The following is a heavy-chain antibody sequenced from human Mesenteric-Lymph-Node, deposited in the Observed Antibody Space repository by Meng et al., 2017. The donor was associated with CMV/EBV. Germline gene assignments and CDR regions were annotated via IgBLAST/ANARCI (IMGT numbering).Heavy chain of an antibody. CDR1: GGSISSSNW. D-gene: IGHD3-10*01. Sequence: GSLRLSCAVSGGSISSSNWWSWVRQPPGKRLEWIGEIYHSGSTNYNPSLKSRVTISVDTSKNQFSLKLSSVTAADTAVYYCARVATMVRGVIWYFDYWGQGTLVTVSS. J-gene: IGHJ4*02. CDR3: ARVATMVRGVIWYFDY. V-gene: IGHV4-4*02. CDR2: IYHSGST.